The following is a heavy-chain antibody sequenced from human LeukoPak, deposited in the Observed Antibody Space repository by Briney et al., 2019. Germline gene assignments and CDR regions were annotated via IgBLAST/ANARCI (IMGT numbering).Heavy chain of an antibody. D-gene: IGHD3-10*01. CDR2: INHSGST. CDR3: ESSLYGSGSFDY. Sequence: SESLSLTCTVSGGSISSSSYYWSWSCQRPGKGLELMGEINHSGSTNYNPSLKSRLSISVDTSKNQFSLKLSSVTAADTAVYYCESSLYGSGSFDYWGQGTLVTVSS. CDR1: GGSISSSSYY. V-gene: IGHV4-39*07. J-gene: IGHJ4*02.